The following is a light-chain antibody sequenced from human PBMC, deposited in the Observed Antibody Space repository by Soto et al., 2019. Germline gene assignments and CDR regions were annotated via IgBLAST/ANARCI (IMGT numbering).Light chain of an antibody. J-gene: IGKJ5*01. V-gene: IGKV1-5*03. CDR2: KAS. CDR3: QQSYGTPIP. CDR1: QTISSW. Sequence: DIQMTQSPSTLSGTVGDRVTITCRASQTISSWLAWYQQKPGKAPKLLIYKASTLKSGVPSRFSGSGSGTEFTLTISSLQPDDFATYYCQQSYGTPIPFGQGTRLAIK.